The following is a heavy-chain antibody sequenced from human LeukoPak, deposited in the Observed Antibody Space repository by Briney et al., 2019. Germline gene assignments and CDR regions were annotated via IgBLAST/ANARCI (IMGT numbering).Heavy chain of an antibody. V-gene: IGHV1-46*01. CDR3: ARDQGSSSYLWTYYYYYYMDV. Sequence: ASVKVSCKASGYTFTSHYMHWVRQAPGQGLEWMGIINPSGGSTSYAQKFQGRVTMTRDMSTSTVYMELSSLRSEDTAVYYCARDQGSSSYLWTYYYYYYMDVWGKGTTVTVSS. CDR2: INPSGGST. D-gene: IGHD6-6*01. J-gene: IGHJ6*03. CDR1: GYTFTSHY.